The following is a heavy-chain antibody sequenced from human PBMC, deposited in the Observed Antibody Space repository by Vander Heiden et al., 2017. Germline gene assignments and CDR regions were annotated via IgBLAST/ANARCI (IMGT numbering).Heavy chain of an antibody. CDR2: IDPSDSYT. D-gene: IGHD3-16*01. CDR3: ARHVGDRHYYYYGMDV. J-gene: IGHJ6*02. Sequence: EVQLAQSGAEVKKPGESLRISCKGSGYSFTSYWISWVRQMPGKGLEWMGRIDPSDSYTNYSPSFQGHVTISADKSISTAYLQWSSLKASDTAMYYCARHVGDRHYYYYGMDVWGQGTTVTVSS. V-gene: IGHV5-10-1*03. CDR1: GYSFTSYW.